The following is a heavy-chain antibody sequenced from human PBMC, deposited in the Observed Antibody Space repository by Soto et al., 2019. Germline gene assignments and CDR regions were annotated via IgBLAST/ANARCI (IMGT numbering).Heavy chain of an antibody. Sequence: ASVKVSCKASGGTFSSYAISWVRQAPGQGLEWMGGIIPIFGTANYAQKFQGRVTITADESTSTAYMELSSLRSEDTAVYYCAREVSDGFDPWGQGTLVTVSS. V-gene: IGHV1-69*13. CDR1: GGTFSSYA. J-gene: IGHJ5*02. CDR2: IIPIFGTA. CDR3: AREVSDGFDP. D-gene: IGHD2-8*01.